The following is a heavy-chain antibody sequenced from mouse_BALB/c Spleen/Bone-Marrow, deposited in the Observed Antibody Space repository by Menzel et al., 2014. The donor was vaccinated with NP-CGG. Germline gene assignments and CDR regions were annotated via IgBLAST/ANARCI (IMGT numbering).Heavy chain of an antibody. CDR1: GFTFSSFG. CDR3: ARGGNFAWFAY. CDR2: ISSGSSTI. Sequence: DVMLVESGGGLVQPGGSRKLSCAASGFTFSSFGMHWVRRAPEKGLEWVAYISSGSSTIYYADTVKGRFTISRDNPKNTLFLQMTRLRSEDTAMYYCARGGNFAWFAYWGQGTLVTVSA. J-gene: IGHJ3*01. D-gene: IGHD2-1*01. V-gene: IGHV5-17*02.